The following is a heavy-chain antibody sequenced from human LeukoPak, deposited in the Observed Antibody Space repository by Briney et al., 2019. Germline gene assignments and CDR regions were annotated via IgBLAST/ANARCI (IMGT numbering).Heavy chain of an antibody. D-gene: IGHD6-19*01. CDR1: GYTFTGHY. CDR2: INPSSGGT. Sequence: ASVKVSCKASGYTFTGHYMHWVRQAPGQGLEWMGWINPSSGGTNYAQKFQGRVAMTRDTSISTAYMELRSLRSDDTAVYYRASAIAVAGVFDYWGQGTLVTVSS. J-gene: IGHJ4*02. V-gene: IGHV1-2*02. CDR3: ASAIAVAGVFDY.